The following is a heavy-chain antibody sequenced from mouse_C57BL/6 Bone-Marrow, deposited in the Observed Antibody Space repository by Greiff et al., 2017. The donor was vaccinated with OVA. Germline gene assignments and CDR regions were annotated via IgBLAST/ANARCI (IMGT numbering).Heavy chain of an antibody. CDR3: SRQGYGSSDHFDY. V-gene: IGHV2-6-1*01. Sequence: VKLMESGPGLVAPSQSLSITCTVSGFSLTSYGVHWVRQPPGKGLEWLVVIWSDGSTTYNSAIKSRLSISKDNSKSQVFLKMHSLQTDDTAMYYCSRQGYGSSDHFDYWGQGTTLTVSS. CDR1: GFSLTSYG. D-gene: IGHD1-1*01. J-gene: IGHJ2*01. CDR2: IWSDGST.